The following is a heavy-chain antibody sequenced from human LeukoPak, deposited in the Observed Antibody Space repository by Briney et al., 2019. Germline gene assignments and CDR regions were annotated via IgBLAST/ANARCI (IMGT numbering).Heavy chain of an antibody. J-gene: IGHJ4*02. CDR1: GFTFNSYW. V-gene: IGHV3-53*01. CDR2: IYSDNT. CDR3: ARRAGAYSHPYDY. Sequence: GGSLRLSCAASGFTFNSYWMSWVRQAPGKGLEWVSFIYSDNTHYSDSVKGRFTISRDNSKNTLYLQMNSLRAEDTAVYYCARRAGAYSHPYDYWGQGTLVTVSS. D-gene: IGHD4/OR15-4a*01.